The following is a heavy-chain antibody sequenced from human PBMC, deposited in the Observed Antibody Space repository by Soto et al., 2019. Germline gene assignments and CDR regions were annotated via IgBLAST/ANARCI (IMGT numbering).Heavy chain of an antibody. Sequence: PSETLSLTCTVSGVSITGYYWGWIRPPTGKGLEWIGYMYNTGSTVYNPSFKSRVTISVDTSKNQFSLKLNSVTAADTAVYYCARDLWGYCGTACYPLDVWGQGTTVTVS. CDR2: MYNTGST. V-gene: IGHV4-59*01. D-gene: IGHD2-21*02. J-gene: IGHJ6*02. CDR3: ARDLWGYCGTACYPLDV. CDR1: GVSITGYY.